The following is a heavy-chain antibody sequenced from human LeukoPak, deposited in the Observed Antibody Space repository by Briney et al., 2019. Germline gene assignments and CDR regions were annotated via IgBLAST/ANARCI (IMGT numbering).Heavy chain of an antibody. Sequence: GGSLRLSCAASGFTFSSYSMNWVRQAPGKGLEWVASINHNGNVNYYVDSVKGRFTISRNNAKNSLYLQMSNLRAEDTAVYFCARGGGLDVWGQGATVTVSS. CDR1: GFTFSSYS. V-gene: IGHV3-7*03. J-gene: IGHJ6*02. CDR2: INHNGNVN. CDR3: ARGGGLDV. D-gene: IGHD3-16*01.